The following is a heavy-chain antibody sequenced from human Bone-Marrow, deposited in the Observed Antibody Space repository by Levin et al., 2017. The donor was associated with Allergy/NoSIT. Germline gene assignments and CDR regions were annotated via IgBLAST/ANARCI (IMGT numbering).Heavy chain of an antibody. Sequence: GGSLRLSCIASGFTFSDYAMAWVRQAPGKGLEWVSSISSSGSGANYADSVKGRFTFSRDNSRNTLYLQMNSLRVEDTAEYYCAKDGSGYIYGLFDSWGQGTLVTVSS. V-gene: IGHV3-23*01. D-gene: IGHD5-18*01. CDR3: AKDGSGYIYGLFDS. CDR1: GFTFSDYA. J-gene: IGHJ4*02. CDR2: ISSSGSGA.